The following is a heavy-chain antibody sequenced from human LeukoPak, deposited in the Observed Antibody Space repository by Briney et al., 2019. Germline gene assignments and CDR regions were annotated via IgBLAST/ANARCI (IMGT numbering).Heavy chain of an antibody. D-gene: IGHD2-15*01. CDR1: GGSLSSSSYY. V-gene: IGHV4-39*07. J-gene: IGHJ6*03. Sequence: SETLSLTCTVSGGSLSSSSYYWGWIRQPPGKGLEWIGCIYYRGSTYYNPSLKSRVTISVDTSKNQFSLKLSSVTAADTAVYYCARGYCSGGSCYSYYYYYYMDVWGKGTTVTVSS. CDR2: IYYRGST. CDR3: ARGYCSGGSCYSYYYYYYMDV.